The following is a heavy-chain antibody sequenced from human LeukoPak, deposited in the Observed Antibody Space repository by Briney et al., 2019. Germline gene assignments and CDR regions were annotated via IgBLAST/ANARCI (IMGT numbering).Heavy chain of an antibody. CDR3: ARDGNPTDWFDP. J-gene: IGHJ5*02. V-gene: IGHV4-59*01. CDR2: IYYSGST. CDR1: GGSISSYY. Sequence: SETLSLTCTVSGGSISSYYWSWLRQPPGKGLEWIGYIYYSGSTNYNPSLKSRVTISVDTSKNQFSLKLSSVTAADTAVYYCARDGNPTDWFDPWGQGTLVTVSS. D-gene: IGHD2/OR15-2a*01.